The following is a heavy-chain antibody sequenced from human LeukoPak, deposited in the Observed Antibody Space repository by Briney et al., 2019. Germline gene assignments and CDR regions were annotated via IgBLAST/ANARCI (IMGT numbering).Heavy chain of an antibody. J-gene: IGHJ4*02. CDR1: GFTFSYYW. CDR2: IKEDGSDK. D-gene: IGHD6-19*01. V-gene: IGHV3-7*03. CDR3: ARNSGWFRFDY. Sequence: GGSLRLSCAASGFTFSYYWMDWVRQSPGKGLEWVANIKEDGSDKYYVDSVKGRFTISRDNAKNSLYLQMNSLRAEDTAVYYCARNSGWFRFDYWGQGTLVTVSS.